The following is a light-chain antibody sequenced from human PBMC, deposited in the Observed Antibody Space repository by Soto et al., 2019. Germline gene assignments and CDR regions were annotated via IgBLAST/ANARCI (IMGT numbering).Light chain of an antibody. Sequence: QPVLTQPPSVSGAPGQRVTISCTGSSSNIGAGYDVHWYQQLPGTAPKLLIYGNSNRPSGVPDRFSGSKSGTSASLAITGRQAEDEADYNCQSYDSSLSGYVFGTGTKLTVL. CDR3: QSYDSSLSGYV. CDR2: GNS. J-gene: IGLJ1*01. CDR1: SSNIGAGYD. V-gene: IGLV1-40*01.